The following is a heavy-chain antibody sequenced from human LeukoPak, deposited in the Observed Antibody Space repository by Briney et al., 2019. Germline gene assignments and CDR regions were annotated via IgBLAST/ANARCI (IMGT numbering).Heavy chain of an antibody. V-gene: IGHV1-18*04. CDR1: GYTLSNHA. CDR2: ISADNGNT. D-gene: IGHD3-3*01. CDR3: ASLINSYYDFWSGYYERPALGYFDY. J-gene: IGHJ4*02. Sequence: AASVKVSCKGSGYTLSNHAFSWVRQAPGQGLEWMGWISADNGNTNHAQKFQGRVSLTTDTSTSTAYMELRSLRSDDTAVYYCASLINSYYDFWSGYYERPALGYFDYWGQGTLVTVSS.